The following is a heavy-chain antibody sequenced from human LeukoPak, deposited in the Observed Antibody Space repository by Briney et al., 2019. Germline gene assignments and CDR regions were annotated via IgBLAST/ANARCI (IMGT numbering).Heavy chain of an antibody. D-gene: IGHD2-15*01. CDR2: ISSSSSYI. Sequence: GSLRLSCAASGFTFSSYSMNCVRQAPGKGLEWVSSISSSSSYIYYADSVKGRFTISRDNAKNSLYLQMNSLRAGDAAVYYCAKAPVTTCSGAYCYPFDYWSQGTLVTVSS. CDR1: GFTFSSYS. J-gene: IGHJ4*02. CDR3: AKAPVTTCSGAYCYPFDY. V-gene: IGHV3-21*04.